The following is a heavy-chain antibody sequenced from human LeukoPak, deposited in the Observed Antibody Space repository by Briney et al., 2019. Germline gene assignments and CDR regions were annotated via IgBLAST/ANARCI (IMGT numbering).Heavy chain of an antibody. D-gene: IGHD6-13*01. J-gene: IGHJ6*03. CDR3: ARVAYSSSWYYYYMDV. CDR1: GFTFSSYA. V-gene: IGHV3-48*01. CDR2: ISSSSSTI. Sequence: PGGSLRLSCAASGFTFSSYAMSWVRQAPGKGLEWVSYISSSSSTIYYADSVKGRFTISRDNAKNSLYLQMNSLRAEDTAVYYCARVAYSSSWYYYYMDVWGKGTTVTVSS.